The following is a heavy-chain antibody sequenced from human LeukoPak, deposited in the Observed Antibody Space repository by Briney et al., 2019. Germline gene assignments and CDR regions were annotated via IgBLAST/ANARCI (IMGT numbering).Heavy chain of an antibody. CDR2: IYSGGST. CDR3: ARADYDFWSGYARPVGY. D-gene: IGHD3-3*01. V-gene: IGHV3-66*02. Sequence: GGSLRLTCAASGFTVSSNYMSWVRQAPGKGLECVSVIYSGGSTYYADSVKGRFTISRDNSKNTLYLQMNSLRAEDTAVYYCARADYDFWSGYARPVGYWGQGTLVTVSS. CDR1: GFTVSSNY. J-gene: IGHJ4*02.